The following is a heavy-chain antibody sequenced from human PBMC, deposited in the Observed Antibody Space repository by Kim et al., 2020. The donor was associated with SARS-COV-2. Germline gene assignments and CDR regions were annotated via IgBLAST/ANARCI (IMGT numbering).Heavy chain of an antibody. CDR2: INHSGRT. CDR1: GGSFSGYY. Sequence: SETLSLTCAVYGGSFSGYYWSWIRQPPGKGLEWIGEINHSGRTNHNPSLKSRVTISVDTSKNQFSLKVNFVTAAATAVYYCARGPIPSGHPDYWVQGILV. V-gene: IGHV4-34*01. J-gene: IGHJ4*02. CDR3: ARGPIPSGHPDY. D-gene: IGHD2-15*01.